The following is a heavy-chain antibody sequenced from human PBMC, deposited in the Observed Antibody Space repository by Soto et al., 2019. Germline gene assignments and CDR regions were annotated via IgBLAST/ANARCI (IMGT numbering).Heavy chain of an antibody. V-gene: IGHV4-30-4*01. Sequence: QVQLQESGPGLVKPSQTLSLTCTVSGGSISSGDYYWNWIRQPPGKGLELIGNIYNNGHTFHNPSLTSRLTISLDTSKNQLSLKLISVTAADTAAYYCAGGKAVEFYNGMDVWGQGTTVTVSS. CDR2: IYNNGHT. D-gene: IGHD3-10*01. CDR1: GGSISSGDYY. CDR3: AGGKAVEFYNGMDV. J-gene: IGHJ6*02.